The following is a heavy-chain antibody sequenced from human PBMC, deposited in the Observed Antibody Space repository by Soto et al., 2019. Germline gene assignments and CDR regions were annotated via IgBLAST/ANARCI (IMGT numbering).Heavy chain of an antibody. V-gene: IGHV1-8*01. CDR3: ARVPVDIVATPYYYYYYYMGV. J-gene: IGHJ6*03. CDR1: GYTFTSYD. Sequence: GASVKVSCKASGYTFTSYDINWVRQATGQGLEWMGWMNPNSGNTGYAQKFQGRVTMTRNTSISTAYMELSSLRSEDTAVYYCARVPVDIVATPYYYYYYYMGVWGKGTTVTVSS. CDR2: MNPNSGNT. D-gene: IGHD5-12*01.